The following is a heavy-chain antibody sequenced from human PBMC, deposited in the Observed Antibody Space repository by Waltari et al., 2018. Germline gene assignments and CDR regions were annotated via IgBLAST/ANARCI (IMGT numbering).Heavy chain of an antibody. CDR1: GGSISSYY. Sequence: QVQLQESGPGLVKPSETLSLTCTVSGGSISSYYWSWIRQPPGKGLEWIGYIYYSGSTNYNPSLKSRVTMTTDTSTSTAYMELRSLRSDDTAVYYCARCGFAEQWLAPEDYWGQGTLVTVSS. V-gene: IGHV4-59*01. CDR3: ARCGFAEQWLAPEDY. CDR2: IYYSGST. J-gene: IGHJ4*02. D-gene: IGHD6-19*01.